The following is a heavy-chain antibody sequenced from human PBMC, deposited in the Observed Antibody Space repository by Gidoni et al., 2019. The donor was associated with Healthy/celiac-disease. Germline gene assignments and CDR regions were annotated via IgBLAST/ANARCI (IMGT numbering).Heavy chain of an antibody. V-gene: IGHV4-39*01. J-gene: IGHJ4*02. CDR1: GGSISSSSYY. Sequence: QLQLQESGPGLVKPSETLSLTCTVSGGSISSSSYYWGWIRQPPGKGREWIGSIYYSGSTYYNPSLKSRVTISVDTSKNQFSLKLSSVTAADTAVYYCARRPLLGYGGNSGYFDYWGQGTLVTVSS. CDR2: IYYSGST. D-gene: IGHD2-21*02. CDR3: ARRPLLGYGGNSGYFDY.